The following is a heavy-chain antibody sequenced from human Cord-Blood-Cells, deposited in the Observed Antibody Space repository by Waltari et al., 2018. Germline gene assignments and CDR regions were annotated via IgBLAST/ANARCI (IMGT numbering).Heavy chain of an antibody. CDR3: ARGASSGYWAGAVGGPDAFDI. CDR1: GGSIRSSNW. Sequence: QVQLQESGPGLVKPSGTLSLTCAVSGGSIRSSNWRRWVRQPPGQGLEWIGEIYHSGSTNYNPSLKSRVTISVDKSKNQFSLKLSSVTAADTAVYYCARGASSGYWAGAVGGPDAFDIWGQGTMVTVSS. J-gene: IGHJ3*02. CDR2: IYHSGST. D-gene: IGHD3-22*01. V-gene: IGHV4-4*02.